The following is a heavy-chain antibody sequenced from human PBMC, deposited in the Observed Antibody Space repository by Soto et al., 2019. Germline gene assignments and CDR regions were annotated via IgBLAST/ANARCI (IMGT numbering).Heavy chain of an antibody. D-gene: IGHD4-17*01. J-gene: IGHJ6*03. V-gene: IGHV1-18*01. CDR1: GYTFTSYG. CDR2: ISAYNGNT. CDR3: ARDYDGDYTNYYYYYMDV. Sequence: ASVKVSCKASGYTFTSYGISWVRQAPGQGLEWMGWISAYNGNTNYAQKLQGRVTMTTDTSTSTAYMELRSLRSDDTAVYYCARDYDGDYTNYYYYYMDVWGKGTTVTVSS.